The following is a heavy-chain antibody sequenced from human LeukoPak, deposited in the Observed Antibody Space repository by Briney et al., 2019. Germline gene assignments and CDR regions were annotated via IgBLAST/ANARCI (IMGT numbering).Heavy chain of an antibody. CDR3: ARDLGTAARNY. CDR1: GGSINNHY. V-gene: IGHV4-59*11. J-gene: IGHJ4*02. CDR2: IHYTGST. D-gene: IGHD6-6*01. Sequence: SETLSLTCTVSGGSINNHYWSWIRQPPGKGLEWIGHIHYTGSTNYNPSLKNRVSISVDTSKNQFSLNLSSMTAADTSIYYCARDLGTAARNYWGQGTLVTVSS.